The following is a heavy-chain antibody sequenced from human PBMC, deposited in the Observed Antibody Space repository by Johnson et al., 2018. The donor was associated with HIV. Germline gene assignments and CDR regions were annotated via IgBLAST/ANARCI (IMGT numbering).Heavy chain of an antibody. Sequence: VQLVESGGGLIQPGGSLRLSCAASGFTFSNYWMHWVRQAPGKGLVWVSRINSDGSSTSYADSVKGRFTISIDNAKNTLYLQMNSLRAEDTAVYYCAREGSSSSDDAFDIWGQGTMVTVSS. CDR2: INSDGSST. J-gene: IGHJ3*02. CDR1: GFTFSNYW. D-gene: IGHD6-6*01. V-gene: IGHV3-74*01. CDR3: AREGSSSSDDAFDI.